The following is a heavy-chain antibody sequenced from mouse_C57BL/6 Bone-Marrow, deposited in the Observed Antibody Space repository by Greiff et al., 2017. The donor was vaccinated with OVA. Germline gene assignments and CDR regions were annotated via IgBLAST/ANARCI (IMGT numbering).Heavy chain of an antibody. V-gene: IGHV1-69*01. CDR3: ARRGYYDNYFDY. D-gene: IGHD2-4*01. CDR1: GYTFTSYW. CDR2: IDPSDSYT. J-gene: IGHJ2*01. Sequence: QVQLQQSGAELVMPGVSVKLSCKASGYTFTSYWMHWVKQTPGQGLEWFGEIDPSDSYTNYNQKFKGKSTLTVDNTSSTAYMQLSSLTSEDPAVFYCARRGYYDNYFDYWGQGTTLTVST.